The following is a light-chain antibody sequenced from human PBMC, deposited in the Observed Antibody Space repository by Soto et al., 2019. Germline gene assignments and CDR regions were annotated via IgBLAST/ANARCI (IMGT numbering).Light chain of an antibody. Sequence: QSVLTQPASVSGSPGQSITISCSGTSRDIGTYDHVAWFQQFPGKTPKLMIYSVSNRPSGVPDRFSGSKSGNMASLTISGLQAEDEADYYCCSYAGSYTYLFGTGTKVTVL. V-gene: IGLV2-11*01. CDR2: SVS. J-gene: IGLJ1*01. CDR3: CSYAGSYTYL. CDR1: SRDIGTYDH.